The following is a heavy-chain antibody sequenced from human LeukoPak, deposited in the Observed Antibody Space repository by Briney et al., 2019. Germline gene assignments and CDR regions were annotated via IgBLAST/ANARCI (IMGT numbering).Heavy chain of an antibody. CDR1: GFIYSHYG. CDR3: VRDAQRGFDYSNSLRY. CDR2: IWGDGTNS. V-gene: IGHV3-33*08. D-gene: IGHD4-11*01. Sequence: GGSLRLSCAASGFIYSHYGMHWVRQAPGKRLEWVAVIWGDGTNSFYGGSVKGRFTISRDDSQNTLFLQMDSLRVEDTAVYYCVRDAQRGFDYSNSLRYWGHGTLVTVSS. J-gene: IGHJ4*01.